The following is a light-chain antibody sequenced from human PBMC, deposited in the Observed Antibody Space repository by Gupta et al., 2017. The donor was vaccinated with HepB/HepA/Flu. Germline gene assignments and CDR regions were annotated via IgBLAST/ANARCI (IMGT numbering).Light chain of an antibody. CDR2: AVS. V-gene: IGKV1-39*01. CDR3: QQRDNNRRT. Sequence: DIQMTHSPSSLSASVGDRLTITCRASQTIHTYLNWYHQRPGKAPKVLIYAVSHLRTGVPSRFYGSGSGREFTLTINNRLPDDFAIYYCQQRDNNRRTFGQGTKLEMK. J-gene: IGKJ1*01. CDR1: QTIHTY.